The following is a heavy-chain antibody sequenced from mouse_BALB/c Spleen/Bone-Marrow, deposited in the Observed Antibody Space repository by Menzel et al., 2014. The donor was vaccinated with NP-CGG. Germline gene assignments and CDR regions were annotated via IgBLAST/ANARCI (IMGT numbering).Heavy chain of an antibody. CDR2: IDPSDSYT. D-gene: IGHD2-4*01. J-gene: IGHJ1*01. CDR1: GYTFTSYW. V-gene: IGHV1S127*01. Sequence: VQLQQSGAELVKPGASVKMSCKASGYTFTSYWTHWVKRRPGQGLEWIGVIDPSDSYTSYNQKFKGKATLTVDTSSSTAYMQLSSLTSEDSAVYYCTRGDYDWYFDVWGAGTTVTGSS. CDR3: TRGDYDWYFDV.